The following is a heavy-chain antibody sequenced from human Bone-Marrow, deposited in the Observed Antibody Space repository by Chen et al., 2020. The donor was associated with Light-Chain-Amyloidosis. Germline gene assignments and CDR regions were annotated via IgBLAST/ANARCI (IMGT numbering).Heavy chain of an antibody. V-gene: IGHV3-30*02. CDR1: GFVFTTYG. Sequence: VRLVESGGGVVQPGGYLRLSCEASGFVFTTYGFQWVRQAPGKGLEWVAFIRLDGSDKYYVDSVKGRFTISRDDSKNTVYLQMSRLRVEDTAMYYCAQLYSYGRPFNHWGQGTLVSVSS. J-gene: IGHJ4*02. CDR2: IRLDGSDK. D-gene: IGHD5-18*01. CDR3: AQLYSYGRPFNH.